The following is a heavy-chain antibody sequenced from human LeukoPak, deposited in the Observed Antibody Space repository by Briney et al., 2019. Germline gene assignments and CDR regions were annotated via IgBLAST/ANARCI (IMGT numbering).Heavy chain of an antibody. Sequence: PGRSLRLSCAASGFTFSSYAMHWVRQAPGKGLEWVAVISYDGSNKYYADSVKGRFTISRDNSKNTLYLQMNSLRAEDTAVYYCARDRRYSRSIELYYYYYSMDVWGQGTTVTVSS. D-gene: IGHD6-13*01. V-gene: IGHV3-30*04. J-gene: IGHJ6*02. CDR3: ARDRRYSRSIELYYYYYSMDV. CDR2: ISYDGSNK. CDR1: GFTFSSYA.